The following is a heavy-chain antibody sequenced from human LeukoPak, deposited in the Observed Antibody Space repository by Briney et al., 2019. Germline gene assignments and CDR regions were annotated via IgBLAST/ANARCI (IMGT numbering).Heavy chain of an antibody. CDR1: GFTFSSYS. CDR3: KRRTAYDILSGKNFGQYYFDY. J-gene: IGHJ4*02. V-gene: IGHV3-21*01. D-gene: IGHD3-9*01. Sequence: GGSLRLSCAASGFTFSSYSMNWVRQAPGKGLEWVSSISSSGAYIYYADSVKGRFTISRDNGKNSLYLQMNSLRDEDTAVFFCKRRTAYDILSGKNFGQYYFDYWGQGTLVTVSS. CDR2: ISSSGAYI.